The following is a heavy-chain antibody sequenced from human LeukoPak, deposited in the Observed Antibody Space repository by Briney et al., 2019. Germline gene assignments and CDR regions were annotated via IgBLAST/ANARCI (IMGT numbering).Heavy chain of an antibody. J-gene: IGHJ6*02. Sequence: GRSLRLSCAASGFTFSSYGMHWVRQAPGKGLEWVAVISYDGSNKYYADSVEGRFTISRDNSKNTLYLQMNSLRAEDTAVYYCAKDLSSSSPYGMDVWGQGTTVTVSS. D-gene: IGHD6-13*01. CDR2: ISYDGSNK. CDR3: AKDLSSSSPYGMDV. CDR1: GFTFSSYG. V-gene: IGHV3-30*18.